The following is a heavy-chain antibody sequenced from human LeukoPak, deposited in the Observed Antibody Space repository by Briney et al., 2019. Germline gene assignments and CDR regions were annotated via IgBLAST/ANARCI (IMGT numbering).Heavy chain of an antibody. Sequence: PGGSLRLSCAASGFTFDDYAMHWVRQAPGKGLEWVSGISWNSGSIGYADSVKGRFTISRDNAKNSLYLQMNSLRAEDTALYYCAKDAAAGSGYYFDYWGQGTLVTVSS. CDR2: ISWNSGSI. D-gene: IGHD6-13*01. CDR3: AKDAAAGSGYYFDY. V-gene: IGHV3-9*01. CDR1: GFTFDDYA. J-gene: IGHJ4*02.